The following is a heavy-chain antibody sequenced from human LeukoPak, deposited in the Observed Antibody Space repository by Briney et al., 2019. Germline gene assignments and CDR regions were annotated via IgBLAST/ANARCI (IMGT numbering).Heavy chain of an antibody. CDR3: ARANDYGAGGYYDWFDP. D-gene: IGHD3-10*01. J-gene: IGHJ5*02. CDR2: INHSGST. Sequence: SSETLSLTCAVSGGSFSGYYWSWIRQPPGKGLEWISEINHSGSTNYNTSLKSRVTISVDTSKNPFSLKLSSVTAADTAVYYCARANDYGAGGYYDWFDPWGQGTLVTVSS. V-gene: IGHV4-34*01. CDR1: GGSFSGYY.